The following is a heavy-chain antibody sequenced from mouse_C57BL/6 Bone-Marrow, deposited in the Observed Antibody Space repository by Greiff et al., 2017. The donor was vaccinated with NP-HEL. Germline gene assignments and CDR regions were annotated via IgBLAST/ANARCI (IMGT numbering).Heavy chain of an antibody. Sequence: VQLQQPGAELVRPGSSVKLSCKASGYTFTSYWMDWVKQRPGQGLEWIGNIYPSDSETHYNQKFKDKATLTVDKSSSTAYTQLSSLTSEDSAVYYCARGGGYHFAYWGQGTLVTVSA. CDR2: IYPSDSET. CDR1: GYTFTSYW. D-gene: IGHD2-2*01. CDR3: ARGGGYHFAY. J-gene: IGHJ3*01. V-gene: IGHV1-61*01.